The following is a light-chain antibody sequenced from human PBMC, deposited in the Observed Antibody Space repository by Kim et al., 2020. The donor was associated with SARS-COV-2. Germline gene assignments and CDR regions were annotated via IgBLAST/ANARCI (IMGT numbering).Light chain of an antibody. Sequence: EIVMTQSPGILSVSPGERATLSCRASQSISSNLAWYQQKPGQSPRLLIYGASTRATGIPARFSGSGSRTEFTLIISSLQSEDLAVYYCQQYNNWPTYTFGQGTKLEIK. J-gene: IGKJ2*01. V-gene: IGKV3-15*01. CDR3: QQYNNWPTYT. CDR1: QSISSN. CDR2: GAS.